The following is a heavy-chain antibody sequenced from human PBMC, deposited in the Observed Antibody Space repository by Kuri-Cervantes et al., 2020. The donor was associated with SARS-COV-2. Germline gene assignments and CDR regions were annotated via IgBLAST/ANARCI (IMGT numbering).Heavy chain of an antibody. D-gene: IGHD6-19*01. CDR3: AISIIAVAGFGGRDY. Sequence: GESLKISCAASGFTVSSNYMSWVRQAPGKGLEWVSVIYSGGRTYYADSVKGRFTISRDNSKNTLYLQMNSLRAEDTAVYYCAISIIAVAGFGGRDYWGQGTLVTVSS. V-gene: IGHV3-53*01. CDR1: GFTVSSNY. J-gene: IGHJ4*02. CDR2: IYSGGRT.